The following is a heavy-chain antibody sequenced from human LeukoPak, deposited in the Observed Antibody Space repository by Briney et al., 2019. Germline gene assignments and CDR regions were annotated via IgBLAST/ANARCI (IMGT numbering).Heavy chain of an antibody. Sequence: SETLSLTCAVYGGSFSGYYWSWIRQPPGKRLEWIGEINHSGSTNYNPSLKSRVTISVDTSKNQFSLKLSSVTAADTAVYYCARDEDYGSGSYREFRWFDLWGQGTLVTVSS. CDR2: INHSGST. V-gene: IGHV4-34*01. CDR3: ARDEDYGSGSYREFRWFDL. J-gene: IGHJ5*02. CDR1: GGSFSGYY. D-gene: IGHD3-10*01.